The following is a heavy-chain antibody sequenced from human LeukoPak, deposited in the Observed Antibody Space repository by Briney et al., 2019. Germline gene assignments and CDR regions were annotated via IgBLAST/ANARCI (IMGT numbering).Heavy chain of an antibody. D-gene: IGHD3-22*01. J-gene: IGHJ3*02. CDR2: ISAYNGDT. CDR1: GYTFTSYG. Sequence: ASVKVSCKASGYTFTSYGISWVRQAPGQGLEWMGWISAYNGDTNYAQKLQGRVTMTTDTSTSTAYMELRSLRSDDTAVYYCARDGGSAAGDYYDSSGYYQDAFDIWGQGTMVTVSS. CDR3: ARDGGSAAGDYYDSSGYYQDAFDI. V-gene: IGHV1-18*01.